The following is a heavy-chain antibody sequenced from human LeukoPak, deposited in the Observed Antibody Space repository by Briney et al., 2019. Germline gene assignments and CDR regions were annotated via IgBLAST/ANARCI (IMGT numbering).Heavy chain of an antibody. Sequence: PSETLSLTCTVSGGSISSYYWSWIRQPPGKGLEWIGNIYYSGSTNYNPSLKSRVTISVDTSKNQFSLKLSSVTAADTAVYYCARDTAYYDSSGPLGDYYGMDVWGQGTTVTVSS. CDR3: ARDTAYYDSSGPLGDYYGMDV. J-gene: IGHJ6*02. CDR2: IYYSGST. CDR1: GGSISSYY. V-gene: IGHV4-59*01. D-gene: IGHD3-22*01.